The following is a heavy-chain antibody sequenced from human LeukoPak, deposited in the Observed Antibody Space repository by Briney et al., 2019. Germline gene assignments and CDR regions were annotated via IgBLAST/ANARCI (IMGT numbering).Heavy chain of an antibody. V-gene: IGHV4-4*07. CDR3: ARDGVAGTRSLFDY. CDR1: GGSISSYY. Sequence: PSETLSLTCTVSGGSISSYYWSWIRQPAGKGLEWIGRIYTSGSTNYNPSLKSRVTMSVDTSKNQFSLKLSSVTAADTAVYYCARDGVAGTRSLFDYWGQGTLVTVSS. D-gene: IGHD6-19*01. CDR2: IYTSGST. J-gene: IGHJ4*02.